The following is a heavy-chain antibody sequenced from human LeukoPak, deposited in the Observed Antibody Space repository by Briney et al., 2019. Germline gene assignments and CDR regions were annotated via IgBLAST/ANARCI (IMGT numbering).Heavy chain of an antibody. CDR2: ISYDGSNK. D-gene: IGHD2-15*01. CDR3: ARGDVVVVVAATQLYYYYMDV. J-gene: IGHJ6*03. CDR1: GFTFSSYA. V-gene: IGHV3-30*04. Sequence: GGSLRLSCAASGFTFSSYAMHWVRQAPGKGLEWVAVISYDGSNKYYADSVKGRFTISRDNSKNTLYLQMNSLRAEDTAVYYCARGDVVVVVAATQLYYYYMDVWGKGTTVTVSS.